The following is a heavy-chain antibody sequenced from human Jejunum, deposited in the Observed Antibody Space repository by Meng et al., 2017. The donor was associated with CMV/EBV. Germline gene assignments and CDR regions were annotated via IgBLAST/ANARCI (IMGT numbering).Heavy chain of an antibody. CDR1: GFAFSSYY. Sequence: EVQLVESGGGLVEPGGSVRVSCAASGFAFSSYYMNWVRQAAGRGLEWVSSISSSSAYIYYADSLKDRFTVSRDNAKNSLYLQMNSLRGEDTAVYYCARVGKAGGIDYWGQGTLVTVSS. CDR2: ISSSSAYI. D-gene: IGHD3-16*01. J-gene: IGHJ4*02. CDR3: ARVGKAGGIDY. V-gene: IGHV3-21*01.